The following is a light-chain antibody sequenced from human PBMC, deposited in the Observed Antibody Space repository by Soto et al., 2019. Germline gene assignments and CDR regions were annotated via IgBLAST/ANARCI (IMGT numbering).Light chain of an antibody. CDR3: SSYTIYSTVV. CDR1: SSDVGVYNY. Sequence: QSALTQVASVSGSPGQSITISCTGTSSDVGVYNYVSWYLQHPGKAPKLMIYNVNYRPSGVSNRFSGSKSGNTASLNISGLQAEDEGTYYCSSYTIYSTVVFGGGTKLTVL. J-gene: IGLJ2*01. V-gene: IGLV2-14*03. CDR2: NVN.